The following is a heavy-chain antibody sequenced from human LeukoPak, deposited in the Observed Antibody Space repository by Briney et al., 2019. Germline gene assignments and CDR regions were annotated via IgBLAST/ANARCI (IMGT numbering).Heavy chain of an antibody. CDR3: AGGADY. CDR1: GLTFSNHW. V-gene: IGHV3-7*04. CDR2: IKQDGSEK. Sequence: PGGSLRLSCAASGLTFSNHWMFWVRQAPGKGPECVANIKQDGSEKYYVDSVKGRFTISRDNAKNSLYLQMNSLRADDTAVYYCAGGADYWGQGTLVTVSS. J-gene: IGHJ4*02.